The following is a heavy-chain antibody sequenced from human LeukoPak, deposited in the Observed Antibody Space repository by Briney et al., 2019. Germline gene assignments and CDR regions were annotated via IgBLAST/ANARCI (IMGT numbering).Heavy chain of an antibody. J-gene: IGHJ4*02. V-gene: IGHV3-30*02. Sequence: PGGSLRLSCAASGFTFINFDMYWVRQAPGKGLEWVAFIRYDGSNKYYADSVKGRFTISRDNSKNALYLQMNSLRPEDTAVYYCAFGELTDYFDYWGQGTLVTVSS. D-gene: IGHD3-10*01. CDR3: AFGELTDYFDY. CDR2: IRYDGSNK. CDR1: GFTFINFD.